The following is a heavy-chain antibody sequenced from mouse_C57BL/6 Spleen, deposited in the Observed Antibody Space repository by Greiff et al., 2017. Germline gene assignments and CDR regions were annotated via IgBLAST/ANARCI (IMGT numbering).Heavy chain of an antibody. J-gene: IGHJ2*01. D-gene: IGHD3-2*02. CDR1: GYAFSSSW. V-gene: IGHV1-82*01. CDR2: IYPGDGDT. Sequence: VQLQQSGPELVKPGASVKISCKASGYAFSSSWMNWVKQRPGKGLEWIGRIYPGDGDTNYNGKFKGKATLTADKSSSTAYMQLSSLTSEDSAVYFCARLDSSGYSDYFDYWGQGTTLTVSS. CDR3: ARLDSSGYSDYFDY.